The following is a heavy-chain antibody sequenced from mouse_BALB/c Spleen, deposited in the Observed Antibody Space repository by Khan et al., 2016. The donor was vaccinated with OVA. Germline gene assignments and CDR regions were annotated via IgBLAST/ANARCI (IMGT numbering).Heavy chain of an antibody. CDR3: ARGNYYGYAMDY. CDR1: GYSITSNYA. CDR2: ISYSGST. V-gene: IGHV3-2*02. D-gene: IGHD1-1*01. J-gene: IGHJ4*01. Sequence: EVQLVESGPGLVKPFQSLSLTCTVTGYSITSNYAWNWIRQFPGNKLEWVGYISYSGSTSYNPSLKSRISITRDTSKNHFFLQLNSVTTEDTATYYCARGNYYGYAMDYWGQGTSVTVSS.